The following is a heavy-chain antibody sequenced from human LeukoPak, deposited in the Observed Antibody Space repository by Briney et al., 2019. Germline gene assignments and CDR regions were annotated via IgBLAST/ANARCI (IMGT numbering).Heavy chain of an antibody. Sequence: ASVKVSCKASGYTFTSYGISWVRQAPGQGLEWMGWISAYNGNTNYAQKLQGRVTMTTDTSTSTAYMELRSLRSDDTAVYYCSRVYYCSSTSCYAFDIWGQGTIVTVSS. D-gene: IGHD2-2*01. J-gene: IGHJ3*02. V-gene: IGHV1-18*01. CDR2: ISAYNGNT. CDR3: SRVYYCSSTSCYAFDI. CDR1: GYTFTSYG.